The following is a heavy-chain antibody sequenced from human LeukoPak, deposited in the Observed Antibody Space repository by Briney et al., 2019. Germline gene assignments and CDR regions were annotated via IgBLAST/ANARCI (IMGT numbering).Heavy chain of an antibody. V-gene: IGHV4-4*07. J-gene: IGHJ3*02. CDR3: ARSPIYPDAFDI. Sequence: SSETLSLTCTVSGGSISSYYWSWIRQPAGKGLEWIGRIYTSGSTNYNPSLKGRVTMSVDTSKNQFSLKLSSVTAADTAVYYCARSPIYPDAFDIWGQGTMVTVSS. D-gene: IGHD2/OR15-2a*01. CDR1: GGSISSYY. CDR2: IYTSGST.